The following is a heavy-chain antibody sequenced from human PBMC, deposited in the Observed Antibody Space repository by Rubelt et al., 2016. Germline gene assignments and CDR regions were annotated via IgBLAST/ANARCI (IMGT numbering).Heavy chain of an antibody. D-gene: IGHD6-13*01. CDR3: ARGLARAAAAPRRLWFDP. Sequence: QVQLQQWGAGLLKPSETLSLTCAVYGGSFSGYYWSWIRQPPGKGLEWIGEINHSGSTNYNPSLKSRVPLSVAPSKNQFSLKLGSVTAADTAVYYCARGLARAAAAPRRLWFDPWGQGTLVTVSS. V-gene: IGHV4-34*01. CDR1: GGSFSGYY. CDR2: INHSGST. J-gene: IGHJ5*02.